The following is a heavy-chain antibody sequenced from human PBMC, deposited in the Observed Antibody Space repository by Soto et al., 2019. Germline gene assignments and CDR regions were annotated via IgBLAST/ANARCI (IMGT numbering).Heavy chain of an antibody. V-gene: IGHV1-8*01. J-gene: IGHJ4*02. CDR1: GYTFTSYD. D-gene: IGHD2-8*01. Sequence: ASVKVSCKASGYTFTSYDINWVRQATGQGLEWMGWMNPNSGITDFAQKFQGRITMTGNTSISTAYMELSSLRSEDTAVYYCARGERDIVLTRGIYPFDYWGQGTLVTVSS. CDR2: MNPNSGIT. CDR3: ARGERDIVLTRGIYPFDY.